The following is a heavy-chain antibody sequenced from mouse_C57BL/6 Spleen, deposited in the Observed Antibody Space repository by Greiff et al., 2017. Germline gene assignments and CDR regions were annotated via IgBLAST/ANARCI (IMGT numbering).Heavy chain of an antibody. J-gene: IGHJ2*01. Sequence: VKLQQSGPELVKPGASVKISCKASGYAFSSSWMNWVKQRPGKGLEWIGRIYPGDGDTNYNGKFKGKATLTADKSSSTAYMQLSSLTSEDSAVYFCASGGLRRGFDYWGQGTTLTVSS. CDR3: ASGGLRRGFDY. D-gene: IGHD2-4*01. CDR1: GYAFSSSW. CDR2: IYPGDGDT. V-gene: IGHV1-82*01.